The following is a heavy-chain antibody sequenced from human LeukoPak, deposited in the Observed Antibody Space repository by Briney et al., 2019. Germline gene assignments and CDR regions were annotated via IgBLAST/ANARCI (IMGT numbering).Heavy chain of an antibody. J-gene: IGHJ5*02. CDR1: GYTFTSYG. CDR3: ARASGSGYDSSNWFDP. CDR2: MNPNSGNT. V-gene: IGHV1-8*02. Sequence: ASVKVSCKASGYTFTSYGINWVRQATGQGLEWMGWMNPNSGNTGYAQKFQGRVTMTRNTSISTAYMELSSLRSEDTAVYYCARASGSGYDSSNWFDPWGQGTLVTVSS. D-gene: IGHD5-12*01.